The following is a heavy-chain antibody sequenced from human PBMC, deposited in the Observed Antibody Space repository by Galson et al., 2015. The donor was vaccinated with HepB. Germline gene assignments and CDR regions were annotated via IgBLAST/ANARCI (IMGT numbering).Heavy chain of an antibody. J-gene: IGHJ4*02. D-gene: IGHD5-18*01. Sequence: SLRLSCAASGFTFSSYSMNWVRQAPGKGLEWVSAISSSSSYIYYADSVQGRFTISRDNAKNSLYLQMNSLRAEDTAVYYCARDSGGTWIQLTEGLIDYWGQGTLVTVSS. CDR3: ARDSGGTWIQLTEGLIDY. CDR1: GFTFSSYS. V-gene: IGHV3-21*01. CDR2: ISSSSSYI.